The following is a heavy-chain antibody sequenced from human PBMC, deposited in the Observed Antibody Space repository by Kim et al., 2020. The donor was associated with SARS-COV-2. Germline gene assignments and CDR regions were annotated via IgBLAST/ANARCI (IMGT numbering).Heavy chain of an antibody. CDR3: TTNAGYYDSSGYLPLDY. J-gene: IGHJ4*02. D-gene: IGHD3-22*01. CDR2: IKSKTDGGTT. Sequence: GGSLRLSCAASGFTFSNAWMSWVRQAPGKGLEWVGRIKSKTDGGTTDYAAPVKGRFTISRDDSKNTLYLQMNSLKTEDTAVYYCTTNAGYYDSSGYLPLDYWGQGTLVTVSS. V-gene: IGHV3-15*01. CDR1: GFTFSNAW.